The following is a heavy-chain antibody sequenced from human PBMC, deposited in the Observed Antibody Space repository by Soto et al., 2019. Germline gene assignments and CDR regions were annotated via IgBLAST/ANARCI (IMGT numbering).Heavy chain of an antibody. CDR3: ARIWGSGYTVAAYAFDI. D-gene: IGHD3-22*01. Sequence: FETSSCRLTIYIMDCVRQATRKRLEWMGWINAGNGNTKYSQKFQGRVTITRDTSASTAYMELSSLRSEDTAVYYCARIWGSGYTVAAYAFDIWGQGTMVTVPS. J-gene: IGHJ3*02. V-gene: IGHV1-3*01. CDR2: INAGNGNT. CDR1: SCRLTIYI.